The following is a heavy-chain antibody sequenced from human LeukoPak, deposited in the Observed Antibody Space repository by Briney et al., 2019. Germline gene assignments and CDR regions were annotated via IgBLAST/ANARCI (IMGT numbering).Heavy chain of an antibody. CDR3: ARDHGRDYDSSGYYYY. CDR2: ISAYNGNT. D-gene: IGHD3-22*01. CDR1: GYTFTSYG. J-gene: IGHJ4*02. Sequence: ASVKVSCKASGYTFTSYGISWVRQAPGQGLEWMGWISAYNGNTNYAQKLQGRVTMTTDTSTSTAYMELRSLRSDDTAVYYCARDHGRDYDSSGYYYYWGQGTLVTVSS. V-gene: IGHV1-18*01.